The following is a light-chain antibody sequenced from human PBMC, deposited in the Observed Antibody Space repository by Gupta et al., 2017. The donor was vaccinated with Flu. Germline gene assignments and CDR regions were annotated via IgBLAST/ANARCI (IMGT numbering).Light chain of an antibody. J-gene: IGKJ3*01. Sequence: PATLSVSPGERATLSCRASQSVSSSLAWYQQKPGQAPRLLIYGASTRATGIPARFSGSGSGTEFTLTISSLQSEDFAVYYCQQDNSWPFTFGHGTKVDIK. CDR2: GAS. CDR3: QQDNSWPFT. V-gene: IGKV3-15*01. CDR1: QSVSSS.